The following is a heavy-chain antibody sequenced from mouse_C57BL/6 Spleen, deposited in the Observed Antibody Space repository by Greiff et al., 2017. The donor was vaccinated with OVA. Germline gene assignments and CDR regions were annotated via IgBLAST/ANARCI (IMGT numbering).Heavy chain of an antibody. D-gene: IGHD1-1*01. Sequence: EVKLMESGGGLVKPGGSLKLSCAASGFTFSSYAMSWVRQTPEKRLEWVATISDGGSYTYYPDNVKGRFTISRDNAKNNLYLQMSHLKSEDTAMYYCARDHYYGSVTYWYFDVWGTGTTVTVSS. CDR1: GFTFSSYA. J-gene: IGHJ1*03. V-gene: IGHV5-4*01. CDR2: ISDGGSYT. CDR3: ARDHYYGSVTYWYFDV.